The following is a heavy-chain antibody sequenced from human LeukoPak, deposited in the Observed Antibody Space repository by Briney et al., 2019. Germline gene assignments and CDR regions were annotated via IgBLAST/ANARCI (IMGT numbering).Heavy chain of an antibody. CDR1: GYTFSNFY. D-gene: IGHD3-10*01. V-gene: IGHV1-8*03. J-gene: IGHJ3*02. CDR3: ARGPITMVRGDAFDI. CDR2: ISPKSGGT. Sequence: ASVKVSCKASGYTFSNFYIHWVRQAPGQGLEWMGWISPKSGGTNYAQKFQGRVTITRNTSISTAYMELSSLRSEDTAVYYCARGPITMVRGDAFDIWGQGTMVTVSS.